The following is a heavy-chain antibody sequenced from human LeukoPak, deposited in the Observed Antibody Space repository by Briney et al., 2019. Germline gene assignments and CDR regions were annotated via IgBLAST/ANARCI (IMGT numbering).Heavy chain of an antibody. Sequence: GGSLRLSRAASGFTFSSYEMNWVRQAPGKGLEWVSYISSSGSTIYYADSVKGRFTISRDNAKNSLYLQMNSLRAEDTAVHYCAREEAVTTIATHYYYGMDVWGQGTTVTVSS. CDR1: GFTFSSYE. V-gene: IGHV3-48*03. J-gene: IGHJ6*02. D-gene: IGHD4-11*01. CDR2: ISSSGSTI. CDR3: AREEAVTTIATHYYYGMDV.